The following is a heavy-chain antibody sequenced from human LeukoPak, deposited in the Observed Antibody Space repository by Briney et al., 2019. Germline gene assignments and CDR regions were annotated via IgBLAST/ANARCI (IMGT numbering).Heavy chain of an antibody. D-gene: IGHD3-22*01. Sequence: GGSLRLSCAASGFTFSSYSMNWVRQAPGKGLEWVSSISSSSSYIYYADSVKGRFTISRDNAKNSLYLQVNSLRAEDTAVYYCARGPDYYDSSGYYSVYWGQGTLVTVSS. V-gene: IGHV3-21*01. CDR2: ISSSSSYI. CDR3: ARGPDYYDSSGYYSVY. CDR1: GFTFSSYS. J-gene: IGHJ4*02.